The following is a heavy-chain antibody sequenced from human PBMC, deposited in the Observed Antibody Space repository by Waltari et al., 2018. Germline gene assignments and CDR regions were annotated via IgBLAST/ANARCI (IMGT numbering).Heavy chain of an antibody. CDR2: SYPGDSDT. J-gene: IGHJ6*02. CDR1: GYSFTIYW. Sequence: EVHLVPSGAAVYQPGQSLAVSCTGSGYSFTIYWIGSVRQTPGKGLEWMGISYPGDSDTRYSPSFQGQVTISADKSISTAYLQWSSLKAADTAMYYCARHAGYEGDYYGMDVWGQGTTVTVSS. V-gene: IGHV5-51*01. CDR3: ARHAGYEGDYYGMDV. D-gene: IGHD5-18*01.